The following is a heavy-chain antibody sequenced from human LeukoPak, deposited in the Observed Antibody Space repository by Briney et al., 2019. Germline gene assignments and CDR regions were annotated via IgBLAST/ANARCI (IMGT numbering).Heavy chain of an antibody. J-gene: IGHJ4*02. CDR2: ISISGGST. Sequence: GGSLRLSCAASGFTFSSYAMSWVRQAPGKGLEWVSGISISGGSTYYADSVKGRFTIPRDNSKNTLYLQMNSLRAEDTAVYYVFLNLHYWGQGILVTVSS. CDR3: FLNLHY. V-gene: IGHV3-23*01. CDR1: GFTFSSYA. D-gene: IGHD2-21*01.